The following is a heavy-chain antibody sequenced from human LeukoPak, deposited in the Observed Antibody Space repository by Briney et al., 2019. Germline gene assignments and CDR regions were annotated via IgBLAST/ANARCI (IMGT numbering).Heavy chain of an antibody. CDR1: GFAFSSYV. V-gene: IGHV3-47*02. CDR3: ARVSWGFNCSGGSCYSETNFDY. D-gene: IGHD2-15*01. Sequence: GGSLRLSCAASGFAFSSYVPHWVRRAPGKGPEWVSAIGTGGDTYYADSVMGRFTISRDNAKKSLFLQMNSLIAEDMAVYYCARVSWGFNCSGGSCYSETNFDYWGQGTLVTVSS. J-gene: IGHJ4*02. CDR2: IGTGGDT.